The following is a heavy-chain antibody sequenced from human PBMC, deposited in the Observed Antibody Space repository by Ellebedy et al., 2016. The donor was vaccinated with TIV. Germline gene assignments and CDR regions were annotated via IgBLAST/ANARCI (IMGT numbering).Heavy chain of an antibody. D-gene: IGHD2-21*01. CDR3: ARQLWDDIVGTGGFDY. CDR2: IYYDGDT. V-gene: IGHV4-39*01. Sequence: SETLSLXXPVSGVSVSSSLSYWGWIRQPPGKGLEWIGTIYYDGDTHYSPSLKSRVTISVDTSKNQFSLRLSSVTAADTAIYYCARQLWDDIVGTGGFDYWGQGTLVTVSS. CDR1: GVSVSSSLSY. J-gene: IGHJ4*02.